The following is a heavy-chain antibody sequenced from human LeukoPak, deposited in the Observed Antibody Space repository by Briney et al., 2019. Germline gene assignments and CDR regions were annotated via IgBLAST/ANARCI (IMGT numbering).Heavy chain of an antibody. J-gene: IGHJ5*02. Sequence: GASVKVSCKASGYTFTGYYMHWARQAPGQGLEWMGWINPNSGGTNYAQKFQGRATMTRDTSISTAYMELNGLRSDDTAVYYCTRDFNWFDPWGQGTLVTVSS. V-gene: IGHV1-2*02. CDR1: GYTFTGYY. CDR2: INPNSGGT. CDR3: TRDFNWFDP.